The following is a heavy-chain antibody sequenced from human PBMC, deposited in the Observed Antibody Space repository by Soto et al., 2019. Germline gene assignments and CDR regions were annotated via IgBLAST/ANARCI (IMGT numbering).Heavy chain of an antibody. Sequence: PSETLSLTCAVYGGSFSGYYWSWIRQPPGKGLEWIGEINHSGSTNYNPSLKSRVTISVDTSKNQFSLKLSSVTAADTAVYYCARGIYCSSTSCYPLDYWGQGTLVTVSS. D-gene: IGHD2-2*01. V-gene: IGHV4-34*01. CDR1: GGSFSGYY. CDR2: INHSGST. J-gene: IGHJ4*02. CDR3: ARGIYCSSTSCYPLDY.